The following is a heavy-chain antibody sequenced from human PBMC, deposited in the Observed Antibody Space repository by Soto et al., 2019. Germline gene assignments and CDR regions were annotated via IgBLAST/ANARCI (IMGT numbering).Heavy chain of an antibody. Sequence: PSETLSLTCTVSGGSVSSRSYFWSWIRQPPGKGLEWIGCIYYSGSTNYNPSLKSRVTISLDTSKNQFSLKLSSVTAADTAVYYCARDPMGATAAHFGYWGQGTLVTVSS. CDR2: IYYSGST. CDR1: GGSVSSRSYF. D-gene: IGHD1-26*01. V-gene: IGHV4-61*01. CDR3: ARDPMGATAAHFGY. J-gene: IGHJ4*02.